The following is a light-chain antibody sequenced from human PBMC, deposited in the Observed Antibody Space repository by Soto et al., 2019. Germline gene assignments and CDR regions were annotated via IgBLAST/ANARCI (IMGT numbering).Light chain of an antibody. J-gene: IGLJ1*01. CDR3: SSYTSSSTYV. Sequence: QLVLTQPRSVSGSPGHSVAISCTGTSSDVGGYTYVAWYRQYPGKAPKLMLYDVSNRPSGVSNRFSGSKSGNTASLTISGLQAEDEADYYCSSYTSSSTYVFGTGTKLTVL. CDR1: SSDVGGYTY. CDR2: DVS. V-gene: IGLV2-14*03.